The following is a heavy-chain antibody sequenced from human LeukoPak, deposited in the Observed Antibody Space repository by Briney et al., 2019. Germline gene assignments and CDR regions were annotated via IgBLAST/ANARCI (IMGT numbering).Heavy chain of an antibody. V-gene: IGHV3-21*01. J-gene: IGHJ4*02. CDR2: ISSSSSYI. Sequence: GGSLRLSCAASGFTFSSYSMNWVRQAPGKCLEWVSSISSSSSYIYYADSVKGRFTISRDDAKNSLYLQMNSLRAEDTAVYYCARATKPVCFDYWGQGTLVTVSS. CDR1: GFTFSSYS. D-gene: IGHD2-2*01. CDR3: ARATKPVCFDY.